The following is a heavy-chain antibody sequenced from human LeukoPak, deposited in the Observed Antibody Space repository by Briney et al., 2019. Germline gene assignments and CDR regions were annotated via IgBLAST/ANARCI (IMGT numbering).Heavy chain of an antibody. CDR1: GGSFSGYY. D-gene: IGHD4-11*01. V-gene: IGHV4-34*01. CDR3: ARGRWLVDYSNSFDY. J-gene: IGHJ4*02. CDR2: INHSGST. Sequence: SETLSLTCAVYGGSFSGYYWSLIRQPPGKGLEWIGEINHSGSTNYNPSLKSRVTISVDTSKNQFSLKLSSVTAADTAVYYCARGRWLVDYSNSFDYWGQGTLVTVSS.